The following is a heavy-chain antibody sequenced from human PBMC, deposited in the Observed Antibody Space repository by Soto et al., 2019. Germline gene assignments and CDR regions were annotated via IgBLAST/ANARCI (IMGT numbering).Heavy chain of an antibody. CDR3: AAATTWNFHFPY. CDR2: IWYDGSNK. J-gene: IGHJ4*02. D-gene: IGHD1-7*01. CDR1: GFTISTHG. V-gene: IGHV3-33*03. Sequence: QAQLVESGGVVQPGTSLRLSCAASGFTISTHGMHWVRQAPGKGLEWLANIWYDGSNKFYAESVKGRFSISKDNSKNTLYLQMSSLRAEDTAVYYCAAATTWNFHFPYWGQGTQVTVSS.